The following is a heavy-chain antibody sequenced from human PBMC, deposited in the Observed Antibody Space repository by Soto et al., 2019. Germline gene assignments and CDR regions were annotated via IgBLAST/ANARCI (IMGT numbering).Heavy chain of an antibody. J-gene: IGHJ3*02. Sequence: QVQLVQSGAEVKKPGSSVKVSCKASGGTFSSYAVSWVRQAPGQGLEWMGGLIPIFGTANYALRFQGRVTITSDESTTTAYMELGSLRSEDTAFYFCARAIILMNDACDIWCQWTMVTVSS. CDR1: GGTFSSYA. D-gene: IGHD2-8*01. CDR2: LIPIFGTA. V-gene: IGHV1-69*01. CDR3: ARAIILMNDACDI.